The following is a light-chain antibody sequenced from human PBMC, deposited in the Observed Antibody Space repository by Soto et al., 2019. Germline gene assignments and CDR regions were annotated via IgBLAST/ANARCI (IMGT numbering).Light chain of an antibody. CDR1: HGVSSN. Sequence: EIVLTQPPATLSVSPGERATLSCRASHGVSSNLAWYQQKPGQAPRLLMFGASTRATGIPARFSGSGSGTEFTLTISSLQSEDFALYYCQQYNHWPPITFGPGTRLEI. CDR3: QQYNHWPPIT. V-gene: IGKV3-15*01. J-gene: IGKJ5*01. CDR2: GAS.